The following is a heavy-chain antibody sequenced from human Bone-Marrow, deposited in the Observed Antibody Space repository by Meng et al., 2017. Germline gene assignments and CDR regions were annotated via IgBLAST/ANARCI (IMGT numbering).Heavy chain of an antibody. J-gene: IGHJ4*02. V-gene: IGHV4-4*02. D-gene: IGHD2-21*01. CDR3: AREGVPYVPGDL. Sequence: QVHLQESGPGELKPSVTLSLTCAVSGGSITSASWWSWVRQPPGKGLEWIGEIHVNGRPNYNPSLKSRVTISIDKSENHFSLKLTSVTAADTALYYCAREGVPYVPGDLWGQGTLVTVSS. CDR2: IHVNGRP. CDR1: GGSITSASW.